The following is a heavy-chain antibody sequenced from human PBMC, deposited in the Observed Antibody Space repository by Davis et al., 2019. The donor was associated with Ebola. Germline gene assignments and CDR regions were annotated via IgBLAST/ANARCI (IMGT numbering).Heavy chain of an antibody. CDR2: IKQDGSEK. V-gene: IGHV3-7*01. Sequence: GESLKISCAASGFTFSSYWMSWVRQAPGKGLEWVANIKQDGSEKYYADSVKGRFTISRDNSKNTLYLQMNSLRAEDTAVYYCARDPSITIFGVDLYYYYGMDVWGQGTTVTVSS. J-gene: IGHJ6*02. CDR1: GFTFSSYW. CDR3: ARDPSITIFGVDLYYYYGMDV. D-gene: IGHD3-3*01.